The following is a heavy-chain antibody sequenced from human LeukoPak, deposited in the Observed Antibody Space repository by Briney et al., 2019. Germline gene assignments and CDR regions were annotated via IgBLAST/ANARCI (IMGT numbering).Heavy chain of an antibody. J-gene: IGHJ4*02. CDR2: IRYNGQLQ. CDR3: VKDQAGV. Sequence: GGSLRLSCDASGFTFSDYGMHWVRQAPGKGLEWVAFIRYNGQLQMYGDSVRGRFIISRDNSMNRMYLQLNNVRSEDTAVYYCVKDQAGVWGQGTLVTVSS. CDR1: GFTFSDYG. V-gene: IGHV3-30*02. D-gene: IGHD3-3*01.